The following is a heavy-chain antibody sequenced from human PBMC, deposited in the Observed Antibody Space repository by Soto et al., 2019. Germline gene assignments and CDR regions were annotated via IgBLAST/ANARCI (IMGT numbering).Heavy chain of an antibody. Sequence: QVQLQESGPGLVKPSETLSLTCTVSGASISSSNYYWGWIRQPPGKGLEWIGSIYYSGNTYYNPYLKSRISLSLDRSKNHFSLKLTSVTAADTAVYYCARHIAVTATGDWFDPWGQGTLVTVS. CDR3: ARHIAVTATGDWFDP. D-gene: IGHD6-13*01. J-gene: IGHJ5*01. CDR1: GASISSSNYY. V-gene: IGHV4-39*02. CDR2: IYYSGNT.